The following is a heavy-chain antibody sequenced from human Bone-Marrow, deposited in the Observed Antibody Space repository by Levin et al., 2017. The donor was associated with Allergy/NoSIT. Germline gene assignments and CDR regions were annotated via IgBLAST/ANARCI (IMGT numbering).Heavy chain of an antibody. Sequence: ASVKVSCRTSGLTFTSYGINWMRQVPGQGLEWVGWVSAYNGDTDYAQKFQGRVTMTTDTSTTTAYMELGSLRYDDTAVYYCATGGVIRYFDWTPDYWGQGTLVTVSS. CDR3: ATGGVIRYFDWTPDY. D-gene: IGHD3-9*01. CDR2: VSAYNGDT. CDR1: GLTFTSYG. J-gene: IGHJ4*02. V-gene: IGHV1-18*01.